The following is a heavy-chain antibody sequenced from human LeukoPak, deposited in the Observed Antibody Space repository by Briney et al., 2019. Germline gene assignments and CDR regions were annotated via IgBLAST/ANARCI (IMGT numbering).Heavy chain of an antibody. Sequence: PGGSLRLSCAASGFTSGTYWMSWVRQAPGKGLEWVANIKQDGSEKYYEDSVRGRFTISRDNAKNSLYLQMNSLRAEDTAVYYCARDRGSSGWYEFDYWGQGTLVTVSS. CDR1: GFTSGTYW. CDR3: ARDRGSSGWYEFDY. D-gene: IGHD6-19*01. J-gene: IGHJ4*02. V-gene: IGHV3-7*01. CDR2: IKQDGSEK.